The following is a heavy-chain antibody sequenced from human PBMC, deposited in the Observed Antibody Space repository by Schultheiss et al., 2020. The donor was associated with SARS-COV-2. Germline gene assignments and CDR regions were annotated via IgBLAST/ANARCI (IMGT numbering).Heavy chain of an antibody. V-gene: IGHV3-23*01. CDR1: GFTFSSYA. CDR3: ARDLLSPGQWLVLDY. D-gene: IGHD6-19*01. J-gene: IGHJ4*02. Sequence: GGSLRLSCAASGFTFSSYAMSWVRQAPGKGLEWVSAISGSGGSTYYADSVKGRFTISRDNSKNTLYLQMNSLRAEDTAVYYCARDLLSPGQWLVLDYWGQGTLVTVSS. CDR2: ISGSGGST.